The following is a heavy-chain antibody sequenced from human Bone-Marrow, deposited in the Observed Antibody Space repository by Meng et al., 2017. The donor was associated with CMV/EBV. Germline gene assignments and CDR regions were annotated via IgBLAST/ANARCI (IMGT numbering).Heavy chain of an antibody. CDR3: ARGHILEWFDP. CDR2: IYYSGSAYST. V-gene: IGHV4-30-4*08. D-gene: IGHD3-3*02. Sequence: SGGSFNSGAAYWSWIRQPPGKGLEWIGHIYYSGSAYSTYINPSLRGRISISVDTSKNHLSLMLNSVTAADTAVYFCARGHILEWFDPWGRGTLVTVSS. CDR1: GGSFNSGAAY. J-gene: IGHJ5*02.